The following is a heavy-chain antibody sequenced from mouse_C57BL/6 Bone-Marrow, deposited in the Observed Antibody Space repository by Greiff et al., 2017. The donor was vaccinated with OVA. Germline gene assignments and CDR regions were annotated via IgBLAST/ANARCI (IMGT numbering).Heavy chain of an antibody. V-gene: IGHV5-12*01. CDR3: ARAYGSLDY. J-gene: IGHJ2*01. CDR2: ISNGGGST. Sequence: EVNVVESGGGLVQPGGSLKLSCAASGFTFSDYYMYWVRQTPEKRLEWVAYISNGGGSTYYPDTVKGRFTISRDNAKNTLYLQMSRLKSEDTAMYYCARAYGSLDYWGQGTTLTVSS. CDR1: GFTFSDYY. D-gene: IGHD1-1*01.